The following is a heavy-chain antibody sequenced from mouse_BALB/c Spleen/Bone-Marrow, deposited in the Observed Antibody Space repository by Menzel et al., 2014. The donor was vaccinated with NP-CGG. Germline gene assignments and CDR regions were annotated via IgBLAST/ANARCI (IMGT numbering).Heavy chain of an antibody. CDR1: GYTFTDYA. CDR2: ISTYSGDT. J-gene: IGHJ4*01. Sequence: QVQLKESGPELVRPGVSVKISCKGSGYTFTDYAMHWVKQSHAKSLEWIGVISTYSGDTNYNQKFKGKATMTVDKSSSTAYMELARLTSEDSAIYYCARPRQLGLAFYAMDYWGQGTSVTVSS. CDR3: ARPRQLGLAFYAMDY. V-gene: IGHV1-67*01. D-gene: IGHD3-2*01.